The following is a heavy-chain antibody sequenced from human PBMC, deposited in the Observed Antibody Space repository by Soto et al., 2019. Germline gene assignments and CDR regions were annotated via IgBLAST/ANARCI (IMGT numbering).Heavy chain of an antibody. Sequence: SETLSLTCTVSGGSISSYYWSWIRQPPGKGLEWIGYIYYSGSTNYNPSPKSRVTISVDTSKNQFSLKLSSVTAADTAVYYCARVGFWSGFWFDPWGQGTLVTVSS. D-gene: IGHD3-3*01. CDR1: GGSISSYY. V-gene: IGHV4-59*01. CDR2: IYYSGST. J-gene: IGHJ5*02. CDR3: ARVGFWSGFWFDP.